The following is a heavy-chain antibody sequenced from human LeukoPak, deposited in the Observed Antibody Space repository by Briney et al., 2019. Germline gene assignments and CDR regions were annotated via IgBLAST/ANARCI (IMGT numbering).Heavy chain of an antibody. CDR3: ARALLGYCSGGSCYGRIAYYYYGMDV. J-gene: IGHJ6*02. CDR1: GFTFSGYA. D-gene: IGHD2-15*01. V-gene: IGHV3-33*01. CDR2: IWYDGSNK. Sequence: GRSLRLSCAASGFTFSGYAMHWVRQAPGKGLEWVAVIWYDGSNKYYADSVKGRFTISRDNSKNTLYLQMNSLRAEDTAVYYCARALLGYCSGGSCYGRIAYYYYGMDVWGQGTTVTVSS.